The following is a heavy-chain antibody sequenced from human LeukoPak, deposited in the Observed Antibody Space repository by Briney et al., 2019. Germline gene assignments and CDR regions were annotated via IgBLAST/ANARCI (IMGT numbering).Heavy chain of an antibody. D-gene: IGHD3-22*01. J-gene: IGHJ4*02. CDR3: AKGGTMIVGSLDY. CDR2: ISSSSSTI. CDR1: GFTFSSYS. Sequence: PGGSLRLSCAASGFTFSSYSMNWVRQAPGKGLEWVSYISSSSSTIYYADSVKGRFTISRDNAKNSLYLQMNSLRAEDTAVYYCAKGGTMIVGSLDYWGQGTLVTVSS. V-gene: IGHV3-48*01.